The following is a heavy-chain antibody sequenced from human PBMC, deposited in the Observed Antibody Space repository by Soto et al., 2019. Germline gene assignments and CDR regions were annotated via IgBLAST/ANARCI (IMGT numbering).Heavy chain of an antibody. CDR1: GDSVSRAESY. V-gene: IGHV4-61*08. CDR2: TCCSGST. CDR3: ARGMDNNKVGW. Sequence: QVQLQESGPGLVKPSETLSLTCTVSGDSVSRAESYWSWVRQPPGKGLEWIGYTCCSGSTEYHPSLRGRVIISVDRSKNPLSLKLSTVTAADTAVYFCARGMDNNKVGWWGQGTLVTVSS. J-gene: IGHJ4*02. D-gene: IGHD1-1*01.